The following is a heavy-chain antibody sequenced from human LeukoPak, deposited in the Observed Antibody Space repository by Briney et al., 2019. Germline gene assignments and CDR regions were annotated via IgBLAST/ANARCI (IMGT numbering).Heavy chain of an antibody. CDR2: ISAYNGNT. J-gene: IGHJ1*01. D-gene: IGHD5-24*01. CDR3: ARDLDGYNYSDEYFQH. CDR1: GYTFTSYG. Sequence: ASVKVSCKASGYTFTSYGISWVRQAPGQGLEWMGWISAYNGNTNYAQKLQGRVTMTTDTSTRTAYMELRSLRSDDTAVYYCARDLDGYNYSDEYFQHWGQGTLVTVSS. V-gene: IGHV1-18*01.